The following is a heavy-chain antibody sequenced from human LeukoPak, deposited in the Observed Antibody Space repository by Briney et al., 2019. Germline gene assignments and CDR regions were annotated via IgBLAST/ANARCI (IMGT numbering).Heavy chain of an antibody. V-gene: IGHV3-30*01. CDR2: ISSGGTYE. CDR1: GFTFSNYA. CDR3: ARDSTYYYDSGSSGPHYFDN. J-gene: IGHJ4*02. D-gene: IGHD3-10*01. Sequence: PGGSLRLSCAASGFTFSNYAMHWVRQAPGKGLEWVSLISSGGTYEYYADSVKGRFTISRDNSKNTFYLQLNSLRAEDSAVYYCARDSTYYYDSGSSGPHYFDNWGQGTLVTVSS.